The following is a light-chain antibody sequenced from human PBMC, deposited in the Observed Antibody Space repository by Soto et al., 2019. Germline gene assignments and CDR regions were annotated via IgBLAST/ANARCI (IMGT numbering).Light chain of an antibody. V-gene: IGLV2-14*01. J-gene: IGLJ2*01. CDR1: SSDVGVYDF. CDR3: CSYTSSSTVL. Sequence: QSAVTQPASVSGSPGQSITISCTGTSSDVGVYDFVSWYQQHPAKAPKLLIYDVSYRPSGVSDRFSGSKSGNTASLTISGLQAEDEADYYCCSYTSSSTVLFGGGTKLTVL. CDR2: DVS.